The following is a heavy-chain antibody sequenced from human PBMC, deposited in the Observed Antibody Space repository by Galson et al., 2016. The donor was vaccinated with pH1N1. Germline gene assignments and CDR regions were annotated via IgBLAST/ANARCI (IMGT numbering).Heavy chain of an antibody. D-gene: IGHD3-22*01. V-gene: IGHV3-64*01. CDR2: ISYNGGST. Sequence: WVRQAPGKGLEYVSAISYNGGSTYYGNSVKGRFTISRDNSKNTLYLQMGSLRADDTAVYYCARDLRPSSSGYYSLDYWGQGTLVTVSS. CDR3: ARDLRPSSSGYYSLDY. J-gene: IGHJ4*02.